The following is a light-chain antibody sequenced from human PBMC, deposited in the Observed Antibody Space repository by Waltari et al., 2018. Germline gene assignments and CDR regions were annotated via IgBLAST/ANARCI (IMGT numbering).Light chain of an antibody. CDR1: QGISSY. CDR2: YAN. CDR3: QQGNSNPWT. V-gene: IGKV1-13*02. J-gene: IGKJ1*01. Sequence: IQMSQSPSSLYASVGDRVTITCRASQGISSYLNWYQQKPGKAPKLLIYYANSLASGVPSRFSGSGSGTEFTLTISSLQPEDFATYYCQQGNSNPWTFGQGTKVEIK.